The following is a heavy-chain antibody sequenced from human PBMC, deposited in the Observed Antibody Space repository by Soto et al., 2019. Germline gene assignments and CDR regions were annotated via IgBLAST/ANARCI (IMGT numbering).Heavy chain of an antibody. Sequence: GGSLRLSCAASGFTFSSYWMHWVRQAPGKGLVWVSRINSDGSSTYYADSVKGRFTISRDTSKNTLYLQMNSLRGGDTAVYYCHGYGYWGQGTLVTVSS. V-gene: IGHV3-74*01. CDR1: GFTFSSYW. CDR3: HGYGY. CDR2: INSDGSST. J-gene: IGHJ4*02. D-gene: IGHD5-12*01.